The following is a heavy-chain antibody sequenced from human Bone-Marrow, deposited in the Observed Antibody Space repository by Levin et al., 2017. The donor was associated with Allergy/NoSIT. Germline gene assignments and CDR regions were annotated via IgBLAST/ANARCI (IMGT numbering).Heavy chain of an antibody. Sequence: GGSLRLSCAASGFTFSSYGMHWVRQAPGKGLEWVAVISYDGSNKYYADSVKGRFTISRDNSKNTLYLQMNSLRAEDTAVYYCAKDPSIQLWSEYYFDYWGQGTLVTVSS. V-gene: IGHV3-30*18. CDR3: AKDPSIQLWSEYYFDY. J-gene: IGHJ4*02. CDR1: GFTFSSYG. CDR2: ISYDGSNK. D-gene: IGHD5-18*01.